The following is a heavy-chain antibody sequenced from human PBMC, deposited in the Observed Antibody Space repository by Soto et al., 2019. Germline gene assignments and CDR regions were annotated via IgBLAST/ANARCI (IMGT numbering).Heavy chain of an antibody. D-gene: IGHD3-22*01. CDR2: ISYDGSNK. J-gene: IGHJ4*02. CDR1: GFTFSSYG. Sequence: GGSLRLSCAASGFTFSSYGMHWVRQAPGKGLEWVAVISYDGSNKYYADSVKGRFTISRDNSKNTLYLQMNSLRAEDTAVYYCAKEATHYYDSRGNDYWGQGTLVTVSP. V-gene: IGHV3-30*18. CDR3: AKEATHYYDSRGNDY.